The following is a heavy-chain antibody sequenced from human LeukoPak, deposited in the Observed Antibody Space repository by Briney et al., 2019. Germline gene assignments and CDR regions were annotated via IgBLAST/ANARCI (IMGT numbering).Heavy chain of an antibody. CDR2: IYTSGST. CDR1: GGSISSYY. Sequence: SETLSLTCTVSGGSISSYYWSWIRQPAGKGLEWIGRIYTSGSTKYNPSLKSRVTMSVDTSKNQFSLTLSSVTAADTAVYYCARGPTYQPIDYWGQGTLVTVSS. CDR3: ARGPTYQPIDY. J-gene: IGHJ4*02. V-gene: IGHV4-4*07. D-gene: IGHD2-2*01.